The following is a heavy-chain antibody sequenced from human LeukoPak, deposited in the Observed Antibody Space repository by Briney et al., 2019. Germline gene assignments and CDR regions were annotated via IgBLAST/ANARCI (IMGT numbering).Heavy chain of an antibody. J-gene: IGHJ4*02. CDR2: IYHSGST. V-gene: IGHV4-59*08. D-gene: IGHD2-15*01. CDR1: GGSISSYY. CDR3: ASPHCSGGSCYSQTFDY. Sequence: SETLSLTCTVSGGSISSYYWSWIRQPPGKGLEWIGSIYHSGSTYYNPSLKSRVTISVDTSKNQFSLKLSSVTAADTAVYYCASPHCSGGSCYSQTFDYWGQGTLVTVSS.